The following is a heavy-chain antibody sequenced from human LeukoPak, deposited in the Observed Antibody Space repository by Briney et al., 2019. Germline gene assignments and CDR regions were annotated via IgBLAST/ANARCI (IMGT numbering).Heavy chain of an antibody. CDR2: IYSGGST. Sequence: GGSLRLSCAASGFTVSSNYMSWVRQAPGKGLEWVSVIYSGGSTYYSDSVKGRFTISRDNSKNTLYLQLNNLRAEDTAVYYCARASIAAAGYYFDYWGQGTLVTVSS. CDR1: GFTVSSNY. CDR3: ARASIAAAGYYFDY. V-gene: IGHV3-53*01. D-gene: IGHD6-13*01. J-gene: IGHJ4*02.